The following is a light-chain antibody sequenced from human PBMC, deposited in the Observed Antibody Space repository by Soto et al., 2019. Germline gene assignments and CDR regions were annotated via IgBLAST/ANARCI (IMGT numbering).Light chain of an antibody. J-gene: IGKJ5*01. CDR3: QQLSL. CDR1: QGISSY. Sequence: IQFTQSPSSLSSSVGDRVTITCRASQGISSYLAWYQQKPGKAPKLLIFPASTLQSGVPSRFSGSGSGTDFTLTISSLQPEDFATYYCQQLSLFGQGTRLEIK. V-gene: IGKV1-9*01. CDR2: PAS.